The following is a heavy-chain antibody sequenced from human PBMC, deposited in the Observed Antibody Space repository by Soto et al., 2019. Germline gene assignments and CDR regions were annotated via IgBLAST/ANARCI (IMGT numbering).Heavy chain of an antibody. V-gene: IGHV3-72*01. CDR1: GFTFSSYG. J-gene: IGHJ4*02. D-gene: IGHD3-16*01. CDR2: SRNKANSYSP. CDR3: ARDTGGSYDY. Sequence: GGSLRLSCAASGFTFSSYGMHWVRQAPGKGLEWVGRSRNKANSYSPEYAPSVKDRFSISRDNSKDFMYLQMNSLKTEDTAVYYCARDTGGSYDYWGQGALVTVSS.